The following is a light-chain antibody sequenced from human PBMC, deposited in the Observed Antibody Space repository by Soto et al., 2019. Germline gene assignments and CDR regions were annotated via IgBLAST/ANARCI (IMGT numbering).Light chain of an antibody. J-gene: IGLJ3*02. CDR3: AAWDDSLNGPNWV. CDR2: SNN. V-gene: IGLV1-44*01. CDR1: SSNIGSNT. Sequence: QSVLTQPPSASGTPGQRVTISCSGSSSNIGSNTVNWYQQLPGTAPKLLIYSNNQRPSGVPDRFSGSKSGTSASLAISGLQSEDEAHYYCAAWDDSLNGPNWVFGGGTKLTVL.